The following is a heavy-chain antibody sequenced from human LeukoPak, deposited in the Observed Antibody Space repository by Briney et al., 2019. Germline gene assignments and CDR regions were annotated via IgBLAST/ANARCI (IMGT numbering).Heavy chain of an antibody. Sequence: SVKVSCKASGGTLGKHVFSWVRQAPGQGLEWMGGIIPILGTTKYPENFQGRVTITTDESTTTSYMELSSLRSGDTAVYYCARGGHGYNFGAFDLWGQGSMVTVSS. CDR2: IIPILGTT. D-gene: IGHD5-24*01. CDR1: GGTLGKHV. J-gene: IGHJ3*01. V-gene: IGHV1-69*05. CDR3: ARGGHGYNFGAFDL.